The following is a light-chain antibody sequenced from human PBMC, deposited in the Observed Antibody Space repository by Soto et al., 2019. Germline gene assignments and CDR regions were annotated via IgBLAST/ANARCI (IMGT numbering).Light chain of an antibody. CDR2: GVS. CDR3: QQYNSYST. CDR1: QSISSN. Sequence: EVVMTQSPATLSVSPGESATLSCRASQSISSNKLAWYQQKPGQAPRLLLFGVSNRATGIPARFSGSGSGTEFTLTISSLQPDDFATYYCQQYNSYSTFGQGTKVDIK. J-gene: IGKJ1*01. V-gene: IGKV3-15*01.